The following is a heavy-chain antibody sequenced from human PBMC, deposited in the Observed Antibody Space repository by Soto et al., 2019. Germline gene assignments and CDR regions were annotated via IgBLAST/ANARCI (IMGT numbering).Heavy chain of an antibody. Sequence: PGGSLRLSCAASGFRFSNQWMYWVRQAPGKGLVWVSRINDSGSHTTYADSVKGRFTISRDNTKNTLYLQMNNLRGEDTAVYYCARDVGGNYDYYGMDVWGQGTTVTVSS. D-gene: IGHD2-15*01. CDR3: ARDVGGNYDYYGMDV. CDR1: GFRFSNQW. J-gene: IGHJ6*02. CDR2: INDSGSHT. V-gene: IGHV3-74*01.